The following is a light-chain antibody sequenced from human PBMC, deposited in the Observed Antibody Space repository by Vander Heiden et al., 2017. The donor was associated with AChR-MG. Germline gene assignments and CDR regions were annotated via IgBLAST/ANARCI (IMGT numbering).Light chain of an antibody. CDR3: WSYAGNNIYV. Sequence: QSALTQPPSLSGSPGPSVSLSCPGTSSDVGSYNSVFWYQQHPRKAPKLIIYDVTKRPSGAPDRFSGNKSGNTASRTISGLQAEDEADYYCWSYAGNNIYVFGAGTKVTVL. J-gene: IGLJ1*01. V-gene: IGLV2-11*01. CDR1: SSDVGSYNS. CDR2: DVT.